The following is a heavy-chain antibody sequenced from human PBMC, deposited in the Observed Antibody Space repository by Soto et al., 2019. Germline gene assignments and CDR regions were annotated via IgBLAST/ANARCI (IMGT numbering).Heavy chain of an antibody. CDR1: GGSVSSGSYY. J-gene: IGHJ4*02. V-gene: IGHV4-61*01. Sequence: SETLSLTCTVSGGSVSSGSYYWSWIRQPPGKGLEWIGYIYYSGSTNYNPSLKSRVTISVDTSKNQFSLKLSSVTAADTAVYYCARSITMVRGVITLHDYWGQGTLVTVSS. CDR2: IYYSGST. D-gene: IGHD3-10*01. CDR3: ARSITMVRGVITLHDY.